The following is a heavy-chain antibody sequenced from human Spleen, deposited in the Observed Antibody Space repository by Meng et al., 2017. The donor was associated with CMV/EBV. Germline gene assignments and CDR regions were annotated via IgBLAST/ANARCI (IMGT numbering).Heavy chain of an antibody. V-gene: IGHV1-69*05. CDR2: IIPIFGTA. CDR3: ASVGFCSGTTCYTGDYSSRRHFEH. Sequence: ISWGRQAPGQGLEWMGGIIPIFGTANYAQKLQGRVTITTDESRITAYMELSSLRSEDTAIYYCASVGFCSGTTCYTGDYSSRRHFEHWGQGTLVTVSS. J-gene: IGHJ4*02. D-gene: IGHD2-2*02.